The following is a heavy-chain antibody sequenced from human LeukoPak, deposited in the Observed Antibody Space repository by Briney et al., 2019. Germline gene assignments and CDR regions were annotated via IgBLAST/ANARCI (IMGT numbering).Heavy chain of an antibody. Sequence: ASVKVSCKASGYTFTSYDINWVRQATGQGLEWMGWMNPNSGNTGYAQKSQGRVTMTRNTSISTAYMELSSLRSEDTAVYYCARVGRIAVPNDYYYYYYMDVWGKGTTVTVSS. CDR3: ARVGRIAVPNDYYYYYYMDV. CDR1: GYTFTSYD. CDR2: MNPNSGNT. V-gene: IGHV1-8*01. J-gene: IGHJ6*03. D-gene: IGHD6-19*01.